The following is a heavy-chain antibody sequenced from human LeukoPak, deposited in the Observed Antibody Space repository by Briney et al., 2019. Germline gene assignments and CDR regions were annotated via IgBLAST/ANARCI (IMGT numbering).Heavy chain of an antibody. J-gene: IGHJ5*02. V-gene: IGHV4-30-2*01. CDR2: IYHSGST. CDR1: GGSISSGGYY. CDR3: ARDSEDRSGAKDWFDP. Sequence: SETLSLTCTVSGGSISSGGYYWSWIRQPPGKGLEWIGYIYHSGSTYYNPSLKSRVTISVDRSKNQFSLKLSSVTAADTAVYYCARDSEDRSGAKDWFDPWGQGTLVTVSS. D-gene: IGHD1-26*01.